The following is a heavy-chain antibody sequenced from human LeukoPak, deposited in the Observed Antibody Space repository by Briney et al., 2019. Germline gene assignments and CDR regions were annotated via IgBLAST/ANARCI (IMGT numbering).Heavy chain of an antibody. J-gene: IGHJ4*02. Sequence: GGSLRLSCAASGFTFDDYAMHWVRQAPGKGLEWVSLISWDGDSIYYADSMKGRFTISRDNSKDSLYLQMNSLRAEDSALYYCAKASIRYTSRWNNFDSWGQGTLVTVSS. CDR1: GFTFDDYA. D-gene: IGHD6-13*01. CDR2: ISWDGDSI. CDR3: AKASIRYTSRWNNFDS. V-gene: IGHV3-43D*03.